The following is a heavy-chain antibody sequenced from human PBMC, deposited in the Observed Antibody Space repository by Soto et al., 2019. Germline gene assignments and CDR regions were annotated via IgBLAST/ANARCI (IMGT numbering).Heavy chain of an antibody. CDR1: GFTFSTYW. Sequence: VQLVESGGGLVQPGGSLRLSCAASGFTFSTYWMSWVRKTPGKGLEWVANINQDGSEKYYVDSVKGRFTISRDNAENSLFLQMNSLRAEDTAVYYCARDRGLGIVVLPASFDSWGQGTLVTVSS. V-gene: IGHV3-7*01. J-gene: IGHJ4*02. CDR3: ARDRGLGIVVLPASFDS. D-gene: IGHD2-21*01. CDR2: INQDGSEK.